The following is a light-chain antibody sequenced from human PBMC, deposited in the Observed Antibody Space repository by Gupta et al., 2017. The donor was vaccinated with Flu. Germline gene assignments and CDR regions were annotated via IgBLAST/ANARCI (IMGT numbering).Light chain of an antibody. Sequence: SGTISCTGTSSDVGGYNHVSWYQHHPGKGPKLIIYEVNKRPPGVTYRFSGSKSGDTASLTVSRLQAEDEADYFCSSYAGSNNFVFGPGTKVTVL. CDR1: SSDVGGYNH. CDR2: EVN. V-gene: IGLV2-8*01. CDR3: SSYAGSNNFV. J-gene: IGLJ1*01.